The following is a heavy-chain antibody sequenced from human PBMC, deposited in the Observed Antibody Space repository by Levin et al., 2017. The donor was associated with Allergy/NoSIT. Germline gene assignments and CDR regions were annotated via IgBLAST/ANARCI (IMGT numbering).Heavy chain of an antibody. CDR1: GFSLTTIGMR. Sequence: SGPTLVKPTQTLTLTCTFSGFSLTTIGMRVSWIRQPPGKALEWLARIDWDDDKFYSSPLKTRLTISMDTSKNQVVLTMTNMDPADAATYDCARTMIRGVQYNWFDSWGQGTLVTVSS. CDR3: ARTMIRGVQYNWFDS. J-gene: IGHJ5*01. CDR2: IDWDDDK. V-gene: IGHV2-70*04. D-gene: IGHD3-10*01.